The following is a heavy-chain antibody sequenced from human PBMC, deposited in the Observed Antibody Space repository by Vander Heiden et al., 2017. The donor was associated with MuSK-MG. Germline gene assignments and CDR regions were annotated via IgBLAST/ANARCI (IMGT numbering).Heavy chain of an antibody. CDR3: ARGGSGSYPFDY. Sequence: VQLVQSGAAVQNPGASVKVSCTASGYPYTSYYMHWVRQAPGQGLEWMGIIKPSGGSTSDAQKFQGRVTMTRDTSTSTVYMEMSSMRSEDTAVYYFARGGSGSYPFDYWCQGSLVTLCS. V-gene: IGHV1-46*01. CDR2: IKPSGGST. J-gene: IGHJ4*02. D-gene: IGHD3-10*01. CDR1: GYPYTSYY.